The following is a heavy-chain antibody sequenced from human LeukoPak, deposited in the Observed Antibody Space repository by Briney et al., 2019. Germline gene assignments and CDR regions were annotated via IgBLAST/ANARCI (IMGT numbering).Heavy chain of an antibody. V-gene: IGHV5-51*01. D-gene: IGHD3-3*02. CDR2: IYPGDSDT. CDR3: ARSLNSLGGFDP. CDR1: GYNFPDFW. J-gene: IGHJ5*02. Sequence: GESLKISCKGSGYNFPDFWLGWVRQMPGKGLEWMGIIYPGDSDTRYSPSFQGQVTISADRSINTAYLQWSSLKASDTAMYYCARSLNSLGGFDPWGQGTLVTVSS.